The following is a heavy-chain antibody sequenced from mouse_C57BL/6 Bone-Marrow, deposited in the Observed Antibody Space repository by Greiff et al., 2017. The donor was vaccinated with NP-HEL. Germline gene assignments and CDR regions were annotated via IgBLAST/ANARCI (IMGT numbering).Heavy chain of an antibody. V-gene: IGHV1-50*01. J-gene: IGHJ2*01. CDR2: IDPSDSYT. D-gene: IGHD1-1*02. CDR1: GYTFTSYW. CDR3: ARVGGSNFDY. Sequence: VQLQQPGAELVKPGASVKLSCKASGYTFTSYWMQWVKQRPGQGLEWIGEIDPSDSYTNYNQKFKGKATLTVDTSSSTAYMQLSSLTSEDSAVYYCARVGGSNFDYWGQGTTLTVSS.